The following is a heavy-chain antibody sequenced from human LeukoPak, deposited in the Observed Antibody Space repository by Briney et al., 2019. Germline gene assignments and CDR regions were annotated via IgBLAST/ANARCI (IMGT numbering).Heavy chain of an antibody. Sequence: PSETLSLTCAVYGGSFSGYYWSWIRQPPGKGLEWIGYIYYSGSTNYNPSLKSRVTISVDTSKNQFSLKLSSVTAADTAVYYCARSYYDSSGYYYVIYFDYWGQGTLVTVSS. CDR2: IYYSGST. J-gene: IGHJ4*02. CDR1: GGSFSGYY. CDR3: ARSYYDSSGYYYVIYFDY. V-gene: IGHV4-59*01. D-gene: IGHD3-22*01.